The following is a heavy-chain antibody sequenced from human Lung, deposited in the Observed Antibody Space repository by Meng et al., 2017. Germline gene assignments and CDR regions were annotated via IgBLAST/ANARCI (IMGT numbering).Heavy chain of an antibody. CDR3: ARHKGHSYGYLYFDY. CDR1: GDSISSSNYY. V-gene: IGHV4-39*01. Sequence: QLQLQESGPALVRPSETLSLICTVSGDSISSSNYYWGWIRQPPGKGLEWIGSMYYSGNIYYNPSLKSRVTISVDTSKNQSSLKVSSVTAADTAVFYCARHKGHSYGYLYFDYWGQGTLVTVSS. J-gene: IGHJ4*02. CDR2: MYYSGNI. D-gene: IGHD5-18*01.